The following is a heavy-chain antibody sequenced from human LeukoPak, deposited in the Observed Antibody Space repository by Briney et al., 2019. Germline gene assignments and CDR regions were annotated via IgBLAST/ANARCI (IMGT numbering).Heavy chain of an antibody. D-gene: IGHD6-6*01. CDR2: IFYTGST. Sequence: SETLSLTCTVSGXSISTYYWSWIRQPPGKGREWLGYIFYTGSTNYNPSLKSRVTMSIDTSKNQFSLKLSSVTAADTAVYYCTRTYSSSSIDYWGQGALVTVSS. CDR1: GXSISTYY. J-gene: IGHJ4*02. CDR3: TRTYSSSSIDY. V-gene: IGHV4-59*01.